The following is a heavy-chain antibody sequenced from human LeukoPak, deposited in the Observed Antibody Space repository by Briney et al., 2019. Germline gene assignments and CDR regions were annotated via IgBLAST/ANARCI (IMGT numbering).Heavy chain of an antibody. V-gene: IGHV1-69*13. CDR1: GGTFSSYA. D-gene: IGHD7-27*01. J-gene: IGHJ4*02. Sequence: GASVKVSCKASGGTFSSYAISWVRQAPGQGLEWMGGIIPIFGTANYAQKFQGRVTITADESTSTAYMELSSLRSEDTAVYYCARQASELGRFDYWGQGTLVTVSS. CDR3: ARQASELGRFDY. CDR2: IIPIFGTA.